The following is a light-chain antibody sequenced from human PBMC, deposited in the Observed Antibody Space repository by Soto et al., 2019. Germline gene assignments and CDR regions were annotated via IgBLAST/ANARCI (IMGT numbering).Light chain of an antibody. CDR3: QQRSDWPST. CDR1: QSVGSY. CDR2: DAS. Sequence: EIVLTQSPATLSLSPGDRATLSCRASQSVGSYLGWYQQRPGQAPRLLIYDASNRATGIPARFSGSGSGTDVTLTSSSLEPEDFAVYYCQQRSDWPSTFGGGTKVEIK. V-gene: IGKV3-11*01. J-gene: IGKJ4*01.